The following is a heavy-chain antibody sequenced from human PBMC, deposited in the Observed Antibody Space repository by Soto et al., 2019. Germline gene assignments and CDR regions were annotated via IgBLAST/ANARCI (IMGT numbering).Heavy chain of an antibody. CDR1: GGSISSSSYY. V-gene: IGHV4-39*01. Sequence: QLQLQESGPGLVKPSETLSLTCTVSGGSISSSSYYWGCIRQPPGKGLEWIGSIYYSGSTYYNPSLTNRVTVPVDTSTTQFPVKLSSVTAADTAVYYCARRALEWFYDSYGMDFWGHVTTGTFSS. J-gene: IGHJ6*02. CDR2: IYYSGST. D-gene: IGHD3-3*01. CDR3: ARRALEWFYDSYGMDF.